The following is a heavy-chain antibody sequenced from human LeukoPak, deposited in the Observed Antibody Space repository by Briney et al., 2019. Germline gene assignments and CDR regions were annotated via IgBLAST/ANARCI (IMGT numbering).Heavy chain of an antibody. CDR3: AKDGDGTATLDY. CDR1: GFTVSTNY. D-gene: IGHD1/OR15-1a*01. CDR2: IYTDGST. Sequence: GGSLRLSCAASGFTVSTNYMNWVRQAPGKGLEWVSVIYTDGSTYYADSVKGRFTTSRDNAKNSLYLQMNSLRAEDTAVYYCAKDGDGTATLDYWGQGTLVTVSS. V-gene: IGHV3-53*01. J-gene: IGHJ4*02.